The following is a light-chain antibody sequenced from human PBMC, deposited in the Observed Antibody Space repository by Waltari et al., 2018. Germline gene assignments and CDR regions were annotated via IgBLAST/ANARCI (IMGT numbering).Light chain of an antibody. CDR3: QQYGSSPFT. J-gene: IGKJ3*01. CDR1: QSVSSSY. Sequence: EIVLTQSPGTLSLSPGERATLSCRASQSVSSSYLAWYHQKPGQAPRLLIYGASIRATGIPDRFSGSWAGADFTLTISRLEPEDFAVYYCQQYGSSPFTFGPGTKVDI. CDR2: GAS. V-gene: IGKV3-20*01.